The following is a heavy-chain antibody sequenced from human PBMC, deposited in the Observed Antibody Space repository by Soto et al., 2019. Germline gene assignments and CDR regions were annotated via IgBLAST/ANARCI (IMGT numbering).Heavy chain of an antibody. Sequence: GESLQISWSCSGYRFTSHWITRVRQMPGKGLGWMGVIWPGDSDTRYSPSYQGQVIISADKSSSTAYLQWDSMKASDTAIYFCARHSLYTDSSSLAMDVWGQGTMVTVSS. CDR1: GYRFTSHW. J-gene: IGHJ6*02. CDR2: IWPGDSDT. V-gene: IGHV5-51*01. D-gene: IGHD6-6*01. CDR3: ARHSLYTDSSSLAMDV.